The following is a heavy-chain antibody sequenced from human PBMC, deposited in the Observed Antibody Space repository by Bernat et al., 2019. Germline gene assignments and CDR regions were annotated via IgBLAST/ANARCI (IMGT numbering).Heavy chain of an antibody. CDR3: TTGYYGSGSKYYYYGMDV. J-gene: IGHJ6*02. CDR2: IKSKTDGGTT. CDR1: GFTFSNAW. V-gene: IGHV3-15*01. D-gene: IGHD3-10*01. Sequence: EVQLVVSGGGLVKPGGSLRLSCAASGFTFSNAWMSWVRQAPGKGLEWVGRIKSKTDGGTTDYAAPVKGRFTISRDDSKNTLYLQMNSLKTEDTAVYYGTTGYYGSGSKYYYYGMDVWGQGTTVTVSS.